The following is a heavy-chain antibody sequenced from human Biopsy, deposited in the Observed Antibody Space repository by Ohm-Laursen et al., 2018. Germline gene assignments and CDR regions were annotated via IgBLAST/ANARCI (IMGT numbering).Heavy chain of an antibody. D-gene: IGHD5/OR15-5a*01. Sequence: GASVKVSCKASGYDFLDFHIHWVRQVPGQGLEWIGHINPHTGVTKYAQKFLDRITMTGDTSINTAYMDLSRLTSADTGIYYCARPSGGVSTIGFDPWGQGTLVIVSS. CDR2: INPHTGVT. J-gene: IGHJ5*02. CDR1: GYDFLDFH. V-gene: IGHV1-2*05. CDR3: ARPSGGVSTIGFDP.